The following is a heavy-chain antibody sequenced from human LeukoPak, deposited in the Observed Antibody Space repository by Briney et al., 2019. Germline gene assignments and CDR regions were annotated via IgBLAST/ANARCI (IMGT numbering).Heavy chain of an antibody. CDR2: IKSKTDGGTT. D-gene: IGHD2-2*01. V-gene: IGHV3-15*01. Sequence: GGPLRLSCAASGFTFSNAWMSWVRQAPGKGLEWVGRIKSKTDGGTTDYAAPVKGRFTISRDDSKNTLYLQMNSLKTEDTAVYYCTTDLRFVVVPAAFSDYYMDVWGKGTTVTVSS. CDR1: GFTFSNAW. CDR3: TTDLRFVVVPAAFSDYYMDV. J-gene: IGHJ6*03.